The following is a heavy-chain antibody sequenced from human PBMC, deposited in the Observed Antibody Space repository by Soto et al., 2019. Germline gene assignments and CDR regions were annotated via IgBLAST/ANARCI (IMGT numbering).Heavy chain of an antibody. CDR3: ARAIPYYYYYGMDV. V-gene: IGHV3-30-3*01. CDR1: GFTFSSYA. D-gene: IGHD2-2*02. CDR2: ISYDGSNK. Sequence: QVQLVESGGGVVQPGRSLILSCAASGFTFSSYAMHWVRQAPGKGLEWVAVISYDGSNKYYADSVKGRFTISRDNSKNTLYLQMNSLRAEDTAVYYCARAIPYYYYYGMDVWGQGTTVTVSS. J-gene: IGHJ6*02.